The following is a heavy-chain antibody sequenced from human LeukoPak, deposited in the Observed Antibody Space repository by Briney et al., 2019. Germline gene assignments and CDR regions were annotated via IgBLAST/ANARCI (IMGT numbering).Heavy chain of an antibody. CDR3: ARVRSSGFDY. J-gene: IGHJ4*02. D-gene: IGHD6-19*01. Sequence: ASVEVSCYASGCPFSTYGISWVRQAPGQGLEWMGWISAYNGNTNYSQKLQGRGTMTTDTSTSTAYMELRSLRSDDTAVYYCARVRSSGFDYWGQGTLVTVSS. V-gene: IGHV1-18*04. CDR1: GCPFSTYG. CDR2: ISAYNGNT.